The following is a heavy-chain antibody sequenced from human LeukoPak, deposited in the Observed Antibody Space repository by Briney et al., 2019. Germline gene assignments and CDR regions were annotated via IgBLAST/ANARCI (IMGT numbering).Heavy chain of an antibody. CDR2: IYYSGST. J-gene: IGHJ3*02. V-gene: IGHV4-61*01. D-gene: IGHD6-19*01. CDR1: GGSITSSSYY. CDR3: ARELISSGWYGGAFDI. Sequence: SETLSLTCTVSGGSITSSSYYWSWIRQPPGKGLEWIGYIYYSGSTNYNPSLKSRVTISVDTSKNQFSLKLSSVTAADTAVYYCARELISSGWYGGAFDIWGQGTMVTVSS.